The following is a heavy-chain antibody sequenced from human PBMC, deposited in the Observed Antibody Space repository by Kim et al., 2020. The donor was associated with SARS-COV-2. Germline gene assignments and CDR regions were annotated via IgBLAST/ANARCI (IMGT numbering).Heavy chain of an antibody. D-gene: IGHD6-13*01. J-gene: IGHJ5*02. CDR3: ARGVYSISWYGLRNWFDP. CDR1: GGSFSGYY. CDR2: INHSGST. Sequence: ETLSLTCAVYGGSFSGYYWSWIRQPPGKGLEWIGEINHSGSTNYNPSLKSRVTISVDTSKNQFSLKLSSVTAAATAVYYCARGVYSISWYGLRNWFDP. V-gene: IGHV4-34*01.